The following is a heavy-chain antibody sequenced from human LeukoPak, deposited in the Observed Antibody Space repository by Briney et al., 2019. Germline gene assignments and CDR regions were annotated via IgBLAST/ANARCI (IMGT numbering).Heavy chain of an antibody. CDR1: GFTFTTYA. D-gene: IGHD3-16*01. CDR2: ISGHGTST. J-gene: IGHJ4*02. CDR3: AKSVGATTLFDS. V-gene: IGHV3-23*01. Sequence: GGSLRLSCAASGFTFTTYAMAWVRHGPGKGLEWVSFISGHGTSTYYADSVKGRFTISRDKFKNTMFLQMDSLRVEDTAIYYCAKSVGATTLFDSWGQGTLVTVSS.